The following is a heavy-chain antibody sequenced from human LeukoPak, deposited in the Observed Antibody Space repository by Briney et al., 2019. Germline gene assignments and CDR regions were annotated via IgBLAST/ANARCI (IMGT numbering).Heavy chain of an antibody. D-gene: IGHD3-10*01. Sequence: ASVKVSCKASGYTLTNYALHWVRQAPGQRLEWMGWINPGNDNTKYSQKFQGRVTITRDTSASTAYMELSSLRAEDTAVYYCARVYYGSGTYSHPGDYWGQGTLVTVSS. CDR2: INPGNDNT. CDR1: GYTLTNYA. J-gene: IGHJ4*02. CDR3: ARVYYGSGTYSHPGDY. V-gene: IGHV1-3*01.